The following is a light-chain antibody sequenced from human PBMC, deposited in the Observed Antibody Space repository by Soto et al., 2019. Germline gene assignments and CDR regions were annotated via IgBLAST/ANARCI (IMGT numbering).Light chain of an antibody. CDR2: QVS. CDR1: SSDVGGYNY. Sequence: QSVLTQPPSASGSPGQSVTISCTGTSSDVGGYNYVSWYQHHPGKDPKLMIYQVSNRPSGVSNRFSGSKSGNTASLTISGLQAEDEADYFCSSYSSSSTFYVFGAGTKVTVL. J-gene: IGLJ1*01. V-gene: IGLV2-14*01. CDR3: SSYSSSSTFYV.